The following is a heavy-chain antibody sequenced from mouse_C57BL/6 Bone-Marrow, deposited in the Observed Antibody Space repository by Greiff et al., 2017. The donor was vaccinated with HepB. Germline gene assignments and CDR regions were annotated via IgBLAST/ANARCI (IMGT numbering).Heavy chain of an antibody. CDR2: ISYDGSN. V-gene: IGHV3-6*01. J-gene: IGHJ4*01. Sequence: EVKLMESGPGLVKPSQSLSLTCSVTGYSITSGYYWNWIRQFPGNKLEWMGYISYDGSNNYNPSLKNRISITRDTSKNQFFLKLNSVTTEDTATYYCARDLPDGYFPYYAMDYWGQGTSVTVSS. CDR3: ARDLPDGYFPYYAMDY. CDR1: GYSITSGYY. D-gene: IGHD2-3*01.